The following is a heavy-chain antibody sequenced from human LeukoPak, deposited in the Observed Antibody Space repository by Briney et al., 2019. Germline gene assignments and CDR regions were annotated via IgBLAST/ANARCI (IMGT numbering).Heavy chain of an antibody. V-gene: IGHV1-69*13. CDR3: ARGRSWTDYLPA. J-gene: IGHJ5*02. Sequence: GASVKVSCKASGYTFTSYGISWVRQAPGQGLEWMGGIIPIFGTANYAQKFQGRVTITADESTSTAYMELSSLRSEDTAVYYCARGRSWTDYLPAWGQGTLVTVSS. CDR2: IIPIFGTA. D-gene: IGHD2-2*01. CDR1: GYTFTSYG.